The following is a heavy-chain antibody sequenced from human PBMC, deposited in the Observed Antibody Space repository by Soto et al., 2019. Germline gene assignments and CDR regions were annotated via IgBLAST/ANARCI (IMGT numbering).Heavy chain of an antibody. CDR2: INSDGSST. CDR3: ARVRYYYDSSGYPDAFDI. D-gene: IGHD3-22*01. CDR1: GFTFSSYW. V-gene: IGHV3-74*01. J-gene: IGHJ3*02. Sequence: GGSLRLSCAASGFTFSSYWMHWVRQAPGKGLVWVSRINSDGSSTSYADSVKGRFTISRDNAKNTLYLQMNSLRAEDTAVYYCARVRYYYDSSGYPDAFDIWGQGTMVTVSS.